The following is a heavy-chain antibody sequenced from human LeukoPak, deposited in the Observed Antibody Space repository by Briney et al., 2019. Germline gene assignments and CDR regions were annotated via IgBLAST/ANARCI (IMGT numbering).Heavy chain of an antibody. V-gene: IGHV3-30*02. CDR3: AILDPKGYSGLYDY. D-gene: IGHD2-15*01. J-gene: IGHJ4*02. Sequence: GGSLRLSCAASGFTFSSYGMHWVRQAPGKGLEWVAFIRYDGSNKYYADSVKGRFTISRDNSKNTLYLQMNSLRAEDTAVYYCAILDPKGYSGLYDYWGQGTLVTVSS. CDR1: GFTFSSYG. CDR2: IRYDGSNK.